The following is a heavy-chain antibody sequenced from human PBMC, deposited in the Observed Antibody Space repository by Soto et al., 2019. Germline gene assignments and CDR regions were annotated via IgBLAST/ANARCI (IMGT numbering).Heavy chain of an antibody. D-gene: IGHD3-22*01. CDR3: ARDNYYESSGWKGCCFDL. J-gene: IGHJ2*01. CDR1: GDTLTSHW. CDR2: INPSGEST. Sequence: SSVKVSCKASGDTLTSHWMRCVRQAPGQGLEWMGVINPSGESTSYAQKLQGRLTMTRDTSTNRVYMEVRSLRYEDTAVYYCARDNYYESSGWKGCCFDLWGRGTLVTVSS. V-gene: IGHV1-46*04.